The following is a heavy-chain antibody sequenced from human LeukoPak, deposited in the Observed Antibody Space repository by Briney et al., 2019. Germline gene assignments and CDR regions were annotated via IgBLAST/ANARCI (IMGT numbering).Heavy chain of an antibody. CDR2: IYYSGST. Sequence: PSETLSLTCTVSGGSISSYYWSWIRQPPGKGLEWIGYIYYSGSTNYNPSLKSRVTISVDTSKNQFSLKLSSVTAADTAVYYCAREDMATVTTLGYWGQGTLVTVSS. CDR1: GGSISSYY. D-gene: IGHD4-11*01. V-gene: IGHV4-59*12. J-gene: IGHJ4*02. CDR3: AREDMATVTTLGY.